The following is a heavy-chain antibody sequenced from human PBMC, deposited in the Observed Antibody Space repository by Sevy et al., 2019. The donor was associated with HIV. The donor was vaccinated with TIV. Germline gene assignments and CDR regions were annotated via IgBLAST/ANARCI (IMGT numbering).Heavy chain of an antibody. D-gene: IGHD1-7*01. CDR1: GYTFTSYG. CDR2: ISAYNGNT. J-gene: IGHJ4*02. V-gene: IGHV1-18*01. CDR3: ARVSFMNYVAHY. Sequence: ASVRVSCKASGYTFTSYGISWVRQAPGQGLEWMGWISAYNGNTNYAQKLQGRVTMTTDTSTSTAYMELRSLRSDDTAVYYCARVSFMNYVAHYWGQGTLVTVSS.